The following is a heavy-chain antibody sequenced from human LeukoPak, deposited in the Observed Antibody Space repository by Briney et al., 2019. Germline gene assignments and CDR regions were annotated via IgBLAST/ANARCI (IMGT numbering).Heavy chain of an antibody. V-gene: IGHV3-30-3*01. CDR2: ISYDGSNK. CDR1: GFTFSSYA. D-gene: IGHD6-6*01. J-gene: IGHJ6*02. CDR3: ASDQYPSSSLRYYYYYYGMDV. Sequence: PGRSLRLSCAASGFTFSSYAMHWVRQAPGKGLEWVAVISYDGSNKYYADSVKSRFTVSRDNSKNTLYLQMNSLRAEDTAVYYCASDQYPSSSLRYYYYYYGMDVWGQGTTVTVSS.